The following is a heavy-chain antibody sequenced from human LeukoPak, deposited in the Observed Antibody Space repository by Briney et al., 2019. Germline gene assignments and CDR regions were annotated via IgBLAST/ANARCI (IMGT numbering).Heavy chain of an antibody. CDR1: GFMFNDYA. D-gene: IGHD6-6*01. J-gene: IGHJ4*02. Sequence: GGSLRLSCAPSGFMFNDYALHWVRQAPGEGLEWVSGISWNSGSIGYADSVKGRFTISRDNAKNSLYLQMNSLRAEDTALYYCAKDISIAAIKPYYFDYWGQGTLVTVSS. CDR2: ISWNSGSI. V-gene: IGHV3-9*01. CDR3: AKDISIAAIKPYYFDY.